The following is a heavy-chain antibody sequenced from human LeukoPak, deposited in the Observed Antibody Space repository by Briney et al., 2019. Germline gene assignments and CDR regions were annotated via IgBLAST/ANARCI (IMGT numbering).Heavy chain of an antibody. V-gene: IGHV4-31*03. CDR1: GGSISSGGYY. J-gene: IGHJ3*02. D-gene: IGHD2-15*01. Sequence: PSQTLSLTCTVSGGSISSGGYYWSWIRQHPGKGLEWIGSIYYSGSTYYNPSLKSRVTISVDTSKNQFSLKLSSVTAADTAVYYCARRLGCSGGSCYSDAFDIWGQGTMVTVSS. CDR2: IYYSGST. CDR3: ARRLGCSGGSCYSDAFDI.